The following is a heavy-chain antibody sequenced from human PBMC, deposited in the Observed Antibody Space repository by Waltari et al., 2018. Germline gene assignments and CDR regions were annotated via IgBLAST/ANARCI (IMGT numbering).Heavy chain of an antibody. Sequence: QVQLVQPGAEVKKPGASVKVSCKGSGYTFMNFDITWVRQATGQGLEWMGWMNPNKGHTGYAPNFQGRVIMTRDTSISTAYMELNSLTYEDTAMYYCSIGSGGAFDHWGQGTLITVSS. CDR1: GYTFMNFD. D-gene: IGHD6-19*01. CDR3: SIGSGGAFDH. CDR2: MNPNKGHT. J-gene: IGHJ4*02. V-gene: IGHV1-8*02.